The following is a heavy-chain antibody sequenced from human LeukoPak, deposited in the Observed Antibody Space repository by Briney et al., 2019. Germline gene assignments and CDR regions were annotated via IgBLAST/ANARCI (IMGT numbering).Heavy chain of an antibody. Sequence: GGSLRLSCVASGFTFSSYAMSWVRQAPGGGLEWVSALSGGGRNTYYADSVKGRFTISRDSSKNTLYLQMNSLRAEDTAVYYCAKHHKEMLEYQLPGGDYWGQGTLVIVSS. CDR3: AKHHKEMLEYQLPGGDY. V-gene: IGHV3-23*01. CDR2: LSGGGRNT. CDR1: GFTFSSYA. D-gene: IGHD2-2*01. J-gene: IGHJ4*02.